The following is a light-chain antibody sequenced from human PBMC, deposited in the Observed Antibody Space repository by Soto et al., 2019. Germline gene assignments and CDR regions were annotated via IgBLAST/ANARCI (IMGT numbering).Light chain of an antibody. V-gene: IGKV3-15*01. Sequence: ETILTQSPASLSVSPGERATLSCRASQSVNNNLAWYQQKTGQAPRLLIYGASTRASGIPGRFRDSGSGTEFTLTITSLQSEEFAVYFCQQYNNLPPDTFGHGTKLEIK. CDR1: QSVNNN. CDR3: QQYNNLPPDT. CDR2: GAS. J-gene: IGKJ2*01.